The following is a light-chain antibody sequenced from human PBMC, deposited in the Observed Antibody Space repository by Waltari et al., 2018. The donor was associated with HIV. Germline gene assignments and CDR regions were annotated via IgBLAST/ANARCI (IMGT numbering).Light chain of an antibody. CDR2: AAA. J-gene: IGKJ1*01. V-gene: IGKV1-NL1*01. Sequence: DFQLTPSPASLSASVGDRFTIPCRASQAIGNSIAWYQQRLVEAPRLLLLAAARLETGVTARVIGSGSGTFVTRTITSLQPGDVETYDCQQYYSSTTWTFGQGTRVE. CDR1: QAIGNS. CDR3: QQYYSSTTWT.